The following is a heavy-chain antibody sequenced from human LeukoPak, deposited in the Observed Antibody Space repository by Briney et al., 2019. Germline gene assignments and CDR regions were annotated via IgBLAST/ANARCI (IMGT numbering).Heavy chain of an antibody. V-gene: IGHV4-59*01. CDR1: GGSISSYY. J-gene: IGHJ6*02. CDR2: IYYSGST. CDR3: ARGRDCSSTSCYSGYYYYGMDV. Sequence: SETLSLTCTVSGGSISSYYWSWIRQPPGKGLEWIGYIYYSGSTNYNPSLKSRVTISVDMSKNQFSLKLSSVTAADTAVYYCARGRDCSSTSCYSGYYYYGMDVWGQGTTVTVSS. D-gene: IGHD2-2*02.